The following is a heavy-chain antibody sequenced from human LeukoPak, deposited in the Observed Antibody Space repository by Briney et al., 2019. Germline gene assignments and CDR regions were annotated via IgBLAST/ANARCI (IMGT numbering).Heavy chain of an antibody. V-gene: IGHV4-61*02. Sequence: SETLSLTCTGSGGSISSGSYYWSWIRQPAGKELEWIGRIYTSGSTNYNPSLKSRVTISVDTSKNQFSLKLSSVTAADTAVYYCARGAGSDYWGQGTLVTVSS. D-gene: IGHD5-24*01. J-gene: IGHJ4*02. CDR3: ARGAGSDY. CDR2: IYTSGST. CDR1: GGSISSGSYY.